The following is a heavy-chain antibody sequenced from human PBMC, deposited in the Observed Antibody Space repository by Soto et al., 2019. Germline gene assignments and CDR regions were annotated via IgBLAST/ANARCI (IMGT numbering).Heavy chain of an antibody. D-gene: IGHD3-10*01. V-gene: IGHV3-7*05. CDR2: IKQDGSEK. Sequence: PGGSLRLSCAASGFTFSSYWMSWVRQAPGKGLEWVANIKQDGSEKYYVDSVKGRFTISRDNAKNSLYPQMNSLRAEDTAVYYCARDKFVMVRGVHFDYWGQGTLVTVSS. CDR3: ARDKFVMVRGVHFDY. CDR1: GFTFSSYW. J-gene: IGHJ4*02.